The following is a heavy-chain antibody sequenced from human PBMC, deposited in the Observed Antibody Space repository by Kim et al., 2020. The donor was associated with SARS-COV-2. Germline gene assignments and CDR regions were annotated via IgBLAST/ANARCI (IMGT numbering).Heavy chain of an antibody. CDR3: ARERDIVVVPAATSGTEAAFDY. J-gene: IGHJ4*02. CDR2: IYYSGST. CDR1: GGSISSGGYY. Sequence: SETLSLTCTVSGGSISSGGYYWSWIRQHPGKGLEWIGYIYYSGSTYYNPSLKSRVTISVDTSKNQFSLKLSSVTAADTAVYYCARERDIVVVPAATSGTEAAFDYWGQGTLVTVSS. D-gene: IGHD2-2*01. V-gene: IGHV4-31*03.